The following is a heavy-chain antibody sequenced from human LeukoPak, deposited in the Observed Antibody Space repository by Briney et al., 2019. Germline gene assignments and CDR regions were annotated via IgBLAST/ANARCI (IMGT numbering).Heavy chain of an antibody. CDR1: GFTLSSYS. Sequence: PGGSLRLSCAASGFTLSSYSMHWVRQAPGKGLEYVSAISYNGGSTYYANSVKGRFTISRDSSKNTLYLRMGSLRTEDMAVYYCARVAAFGTAAFDIWGQGTMVTVSS. V-gene: IGHV3-64*01. J-gene: IGHJ3*02. D-gene: IGHD6-13*01. CDR3: ARVAAFGTAAFDI. CDR2: ISYNGGST.